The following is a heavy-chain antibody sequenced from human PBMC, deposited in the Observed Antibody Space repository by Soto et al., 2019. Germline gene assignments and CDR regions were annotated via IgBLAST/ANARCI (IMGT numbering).Heavy chain of an antibody. CDR2: IIPMFDIV. CDR3: ATTIKSDGAYIAAAAYYFDY. Sequence: SVKVSCKASGGTFGSNAISWVRQAPGQGLEWMGGIIPMFDIVHFAQKFQGRVTITADESTSTAYMELSSLRSEDTAVYYCATTIKSDGAYIAAAAYYFDYWGQGTLVTVSS. J-gene: IGHJ4*02. V-gene: IGHV1-69*13. D-gene: IGHD6-13*01. CDR1: GGTFGSNA.